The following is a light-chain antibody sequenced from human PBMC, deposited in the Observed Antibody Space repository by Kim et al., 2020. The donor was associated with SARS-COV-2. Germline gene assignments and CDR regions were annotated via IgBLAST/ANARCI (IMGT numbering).Light chain of an antibody. CDR2: GRN. CDR1: SLRSYY. V-gene: IGLV3-19*01. J-gene: IGLJ2*01. Sequence: SSELTQDPAVSVALGQTVRITCQGDSLRSYYATWYQQKPRQAPLLVIFGRNNRPSGIPDRFSGSTSGNTASLTISGAQAEDDADFYCQSRDSGGNVVFGGGTKQTVL. CDR3: QSRDSGGNVV.